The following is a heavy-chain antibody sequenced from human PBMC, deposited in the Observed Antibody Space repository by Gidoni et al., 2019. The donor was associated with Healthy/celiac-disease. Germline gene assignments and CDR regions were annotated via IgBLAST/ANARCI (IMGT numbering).Heavy chain of an antibody. CDR2: ISGSGGST. Sequence: EVQLLESGGGLVQPGGSLRLSCAASVFTFSSYAMSWVRQAPGKGLEWVSAISGSGGSTYYADSVKGRFTISRDNSKNTLYLQMNSLRAEDTAVYYCAPVAGEENWFDPWGQGTLVTVSS. CDR1: VFTFSSYA. J-gene: IGHJ5*02. V-gene: IGHV3-23*01. CDR3: APVAGEENWFDP. D-gene: IGHD6-19*01.